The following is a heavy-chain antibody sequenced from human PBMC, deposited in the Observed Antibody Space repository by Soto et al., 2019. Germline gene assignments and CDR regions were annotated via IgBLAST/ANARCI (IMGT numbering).Heavy chain of an antibody. J-gene: IGHJ3*02. D-gene: IGHD2-8*01. Sequence: GGTLRLSCAASGFTFSSYSMNWVRQAPGKGLEWVSSISSSSSYIYYADSVKGRFTISRDNAKNSLYLQMNSLRAEDTAVYYCVRLGGVHDAFDIWGQGTMVTVSS. CDR3: VRLGGVHDAFDI. CDR2: ISSSSSYI. CDR1: GFTFSSYS. V-gene: IGHV3-21*01.